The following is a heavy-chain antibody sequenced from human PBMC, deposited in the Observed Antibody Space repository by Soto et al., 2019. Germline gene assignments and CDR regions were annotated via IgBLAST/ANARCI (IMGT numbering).Heavy chain of an antibody. J-gene: IGHJ4*01. CDR3: ARDTVFYDSGGNYYSRTFDY. D-gene: IGHD3-22*01. CDR1: GDSVSSNSAA. V-gene: IGHV6-1*01. Sequence: PSETLSLTCAISGDSVSSNSAAWNWIRQSPSRGLEWQRRTYYSSKWYNDHAESVQSQIPINPDTSKNPFPPQLTSVTPECTAVYFCARDTVFYDSGGNYYSRTFDYWGQETWVTASS. CDR2: TYYSSKWYN.